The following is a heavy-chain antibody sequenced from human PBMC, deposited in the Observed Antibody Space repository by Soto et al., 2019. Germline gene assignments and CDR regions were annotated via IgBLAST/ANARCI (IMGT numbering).Heavy chain of an antibody. Sequence: QVQLQESGPGLVKPSETLSLTCTVSGGSISSYYWSWIRQPAVKGLEWIGRIYTSGITNYNPSLKSRVTMSVDTSKNQFSLKLSSVTAADTAVYYCAGYTTRRGACCSGGSCEVYWVQGTLVTVSS. CDR3: AGYTTRRGACCSGGSCEVY. CDR1: GGSISSYY. CDR2: IYTSGIT. D-gene: IGHD2-15*01. V-gene: IGHV4-4*07. J-gene: IGHJ4*02.